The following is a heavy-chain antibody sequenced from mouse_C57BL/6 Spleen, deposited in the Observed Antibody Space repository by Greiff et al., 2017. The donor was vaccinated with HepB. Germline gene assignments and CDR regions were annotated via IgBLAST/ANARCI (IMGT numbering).Heavy chain of an antibody. D-gene: IGHD1-1*01. J-gene: IGHJ4*01. CDR1: GYTFTSYW. V-gene: IGHV1-64*01. CDR2: IHPNSGST. CDR3: ARKFTDAERDAMDY. Sequence: VQLQQPGAELVKPGASVKLSCKASGYTFTSYWMHWVKQRPGQGLEWIGMIHPNSGSTNYNEKFKSKATLTVDKSSSTAYMQLSSLTSEDSAVYYCARKFTDAERDAMDYGGQGTSVTVSS.